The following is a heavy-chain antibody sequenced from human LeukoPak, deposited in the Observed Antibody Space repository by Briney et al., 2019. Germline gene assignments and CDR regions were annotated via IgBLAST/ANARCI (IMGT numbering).Heavy chain of an antibody. CDR3: ARRPLRHYYDSCGYYVHPFEY. D-gene: IGHD3-22*01. J-gene: IGHJ4*02. V-gene: IGHV4-34*01. CDR1: VGSFRGSY. CDR2: INHSGST. Sequence: PSETLSLTSAVYVGSFRGSYWSWIRQPPGKGLEWIGKINHSGSTNYNPSLKSRVTISVATSKNQFSLKLSSVTAADTPVSYCARRPLRHYYDSCGYYVHPFEYWGQETLVTVSS.